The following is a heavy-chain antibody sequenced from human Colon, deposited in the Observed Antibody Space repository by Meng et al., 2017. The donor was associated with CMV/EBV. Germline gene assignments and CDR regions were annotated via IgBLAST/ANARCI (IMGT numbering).Heavy chain of an antibody. CDR3: ARDSFGSYGMDV. Sequence: GGSLRLSCAASGFTFSSYSMNWVRQAPGKGLEWVLSISSSSSYIYYADSVKGRFTISRDNAKNSLYLQMNSLRAEDTAVYYCARDSFGSYGMDVWGQGTTVTVSS. CDR2: ISSSSSYI. CDR1: GFTFSSYS. J-gene: IGHJ6*02. D-gene: IGHD3-3*01. V-gene: IGHV3-21*01.